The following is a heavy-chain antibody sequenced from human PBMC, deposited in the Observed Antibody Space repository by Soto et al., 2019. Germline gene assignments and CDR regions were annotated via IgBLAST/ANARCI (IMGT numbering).Heavy chain of an antibody. Sequence: GESLKISCEASGYSFTNFWIGWVRQMPGKGLEWMGIIYPGDSDTRYSPSFQGQVTISADKSISTAYLQWSSLTASDSAMYFCVRHTNGHNPLEYWGQGTLVTVS. CDR2: IYPGDSDT. V-gene: IGHV5-51*01. D-gene: IGHD1-1*01. CDR3: VRHTNGHNPLEY. J-gene: IGHJ4*02. CDR1: GYSFTNFW.